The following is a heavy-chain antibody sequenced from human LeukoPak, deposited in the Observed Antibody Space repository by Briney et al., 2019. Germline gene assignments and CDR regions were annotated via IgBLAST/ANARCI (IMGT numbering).Heavy chain of an antibody. CDR1: GFTFSSYP. J-gene: IGHJ4*02. D-gene: IGHD3/OR15-3a*01. CDR3: ARQTGSGLFILP. CDR2: IYYSGNT. Sequence: PGGSLRLSCAASGFTFSSYPMNWVRQPPGKGLEWIGSIYYSGNTYYNASLKSQVSISIDTSKNQFSLRLTSVTAADTAVYYCARQTGSGLFILPGGQGTLVTVSS. V-gene: IGHV4-39*01.